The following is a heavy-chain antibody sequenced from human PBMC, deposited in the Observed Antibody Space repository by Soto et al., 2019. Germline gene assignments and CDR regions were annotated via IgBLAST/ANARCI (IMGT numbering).Heavy chain of an antibody. CDR1: GFTFSSYS. D-gene: IGHD2-2*01. J-gene: IGHJ6*02. CDR3: ARFFLGLGIVVVPAAIHDMDV. V-gene: IGHV3-21*01. CDR2: ISSSSSYI. Sequence: GGSLRLSCAASGFTFSSYSMNWVRQAPGKGLEWVSSISSSSSYIYYADSVKGRFTISRDNAKNSLYLQMNSLRAEDTAVYYCARFFLGLGIVVVPAAIHDMDVWGQGTTVTVSS.